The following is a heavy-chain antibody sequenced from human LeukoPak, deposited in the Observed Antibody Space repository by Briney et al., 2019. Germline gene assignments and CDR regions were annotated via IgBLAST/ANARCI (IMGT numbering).Heavy chain of an antibody. CDR2: ISVNGVSI. CDR1: GFTFDDYA. CDR3: VKDGGATPYYFDY. V-gene: IGHV3-9*01. J-gene: IGHJ4*02. Sequence: GRSLRLSCAASGFTFDDYAMLWVRQAPGKGLEWVSGISVNGVSIGYADSVKGRFTISRDNAKNSLYLQMNSVRAEDTALYYCVKDGGATPYYFDYWGQGTLVTVSS. D-gene: IGHD1-26*01.